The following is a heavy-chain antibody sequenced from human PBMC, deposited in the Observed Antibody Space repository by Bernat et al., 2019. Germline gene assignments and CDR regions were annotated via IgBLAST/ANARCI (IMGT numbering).Heavy chain of an antibody. CDR1: GGSIRSGDYY. CDR3: ASVKGPTGARSFDF. J-gene: IGHJ3*01. CDR2: IYHTGKT. D-gene: IGHD1-7*01. Sequence: QLQLQESGPGLVKPSETLSLTCTVSGGSIRSGDYYWGWIRQPPGKGLEWIVNIYHTGKTLYSPSLKSRVTVSVDTSRNQFSLKLSAVAAADTAIYYCASVKGPTGARSFDFWGQGTMVTVSS. V-gene: IGHV4-39*01.